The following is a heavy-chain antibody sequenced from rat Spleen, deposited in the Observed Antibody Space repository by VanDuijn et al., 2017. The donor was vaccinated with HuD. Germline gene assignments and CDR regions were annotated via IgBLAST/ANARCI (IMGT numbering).Heavy chain of an antibody. CDR3: ARPDITTVREGYYFDY. CDR1: GLSFSNYD. D-gene: IGHD1-1*01. Sequence: EVQLVESGGGLVQPGRSLKLSCTASGLSFSNYDMAWVRQAPTKGLAWVASISYDGSATYYRDSVKGRFTLSRDNAKSTLYLQMDSLRSEDTATYYCARPDITTVREGYYFDYWGQGVMVTVSS. V-gene: IGHV5-25*01. J-gene: IGHJ2*01. CDR2: ISYDGSAT.